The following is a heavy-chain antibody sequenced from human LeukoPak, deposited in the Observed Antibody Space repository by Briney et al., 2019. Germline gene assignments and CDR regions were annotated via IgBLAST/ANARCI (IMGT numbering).Heavy chain of an antibody. CDR2: IIPIFGTA. Sequence: SVKVSCKASGGTFSSYAISWVRQAPGQGLEWMGGIIPIFGTANYAQKFQGRVTITTDESTSTAYMELSSLRSEDTAVYYCGRGSIFGVVNVPYYYMDVWGKGTTVTVSS. D-gene: IGHD3-3*01. CDR1: GGTFSSYA. J-gene: IGHJ6*03. CDR3: GRGSIFGVVNVPYYYMDV. V-gene: IGHV1-69*05.